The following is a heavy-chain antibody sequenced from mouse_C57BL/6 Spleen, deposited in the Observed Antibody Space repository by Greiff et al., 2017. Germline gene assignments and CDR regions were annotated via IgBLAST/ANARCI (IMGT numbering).Heavy chain of an antibody. Sequence: EVQLQQPVAELVRPGASVKLSCTASGFNIKNTYMHWVKQRPEQGLEWIGRIDPANGNTKYAPKFQGKAPITADTSSNTAYLQLSSLTSEDTAICYCARKVIYDGYYNYAMDYWGQGTSVTVSS. J-gene: IGHJ4*01. CDR2: IDPANGNT. V-gene: IGHV14-3*01. CDR3: ARKVIYDGYYNYAMDY. CDR1: GFNIKNTY. D-gene: IGHD2-3*01.